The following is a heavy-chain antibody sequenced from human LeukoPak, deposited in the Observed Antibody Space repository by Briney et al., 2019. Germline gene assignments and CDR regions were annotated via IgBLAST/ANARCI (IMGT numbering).Heavy chain of an antibody. CDR2: IYSSGST. CDR3: ARDLYYYDSSGYYLWGFDI. CDR1: GGSISSDSYY. J-gene: IGHJ3*02. D-gene: IGHD3-22*01. V-gene: IGHV4-61*02. Sequence: SETLSLICTVSGGSISSDSYYWSWIRQPAGKGLEWIGRIYSSGSTNDNPSLKSRVTISVGTSKTQFSLKLSSVTAADTAVYYCARDLYYYDSSGYYLWGFDIWGQGTMVTVSS.